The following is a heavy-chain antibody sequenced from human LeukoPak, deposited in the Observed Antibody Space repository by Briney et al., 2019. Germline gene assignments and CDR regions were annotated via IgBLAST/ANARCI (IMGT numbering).Heavy chain of an antibody. J-gene: IGHJ6*03. CDR2: IYYSGST. V-gene: IGHV4-31*03. CDR3: ARVKTGTRFQYYYYYYMDV. D-gene: IGHD1-7*01. Sequence: SQTLSLTCTVSGGSISSGGYCWSWIRQHPGKGLEWIGYIYYSGSTYYNPSLKSRVTMSVDTSKNQLSLKLSSVTAADTAVYYCARVKTGTRFQYYYYYYMDVWGKGTTVTVSS. CDR1: GGSISSGGYC.